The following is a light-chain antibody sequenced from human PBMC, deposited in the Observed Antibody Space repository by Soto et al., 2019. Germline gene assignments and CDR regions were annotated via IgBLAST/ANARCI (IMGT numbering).Light chain of an antibody. CDR2: QDT. V-gene: IGLV3-1*01. J-gene: IGLJ2*01. CDR3: QAWGSDTVV. Sequence: SYELIQPPSVSVSPGQTASITCSADNLENIYVSWYQQKPGQSPMLVIYQDTKRPSGIPERFSGSNSGNTATLTIIGTQALDEADYYCQAWGSDTVVFGGGTKLTVL. CDR1: NLENIY.